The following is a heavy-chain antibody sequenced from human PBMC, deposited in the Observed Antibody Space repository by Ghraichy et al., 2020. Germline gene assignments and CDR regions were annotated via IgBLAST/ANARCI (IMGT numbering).Heavy chain of an antibody. CDR3: ARDIGYCSGGRCFADAFDV. J-gene: IGHJ3*01. CDR1: GFTFISYR. D-gene: IGHD2-15*01. Sequence: SCAASGFTFISYRMSWVHQAPGKGLEWVSSIDSASSYIYDADSVKGRFTISRDNAKNSVYLQMNRLRAEDTAVYFCARDIGYCSGGRCFADAFDVWGKGTMVTVSS. CDR2: IDSASSYI. V-gene: IGHV3-21*01.